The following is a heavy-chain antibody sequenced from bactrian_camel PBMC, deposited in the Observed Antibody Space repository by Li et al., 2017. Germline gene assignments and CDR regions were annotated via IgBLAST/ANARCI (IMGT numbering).Heavy chain of an antibody. CDR1: GYTSSSYC. J-gene: IGHJ4*01. CDR2: IYKDSEIP. D-gene: IGHD2*01. Sequence: VQLVESGGGSMQAGGSLTISCAFSGYTSSSYCLAWFRQVPGKEREGVGAIYKDSEIPWYADSVKGRFTVWRDNDRNTLYLQMNSLKPEDTAMYYCAALEDVFCGRRWTSDGWDVYRFWGQGTQVTVS. V-gene: IGHV3S31*01. CDR3: AALEDVFCGRRWTSDGWDVYRF.